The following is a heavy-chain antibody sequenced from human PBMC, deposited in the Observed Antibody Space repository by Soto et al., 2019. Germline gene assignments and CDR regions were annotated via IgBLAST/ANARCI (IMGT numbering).Heavy chain of an antibody. Sequence: EVQLLESGGGLVQPGGSLRLSCAASGFSFSSYAMVWVRQAPGKGLEWVSVISARGGSSYFADSVKGRFTTSRDNSKNVLSLEMNSLRAEDTATYFCAKGCIEYSASVDNWGQGTLVLVSS. D-gene: IGHD5-12*01. J-gene: IGHJ4*02. CDR3: AKGCIEYSASVDN. CDR1: GFSFSSYA. V-gene: IGHV3-23*01. CDR2: ISARGGSS.